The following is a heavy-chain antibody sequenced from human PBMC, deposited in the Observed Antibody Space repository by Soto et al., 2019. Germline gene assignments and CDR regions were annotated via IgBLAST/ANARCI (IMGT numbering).Heavy chain of an antibody. Sequence: SETLSLTCAVYGGSFSGYYWSWIRQPPGKGLEWIGEINHSGSTNYNPSLKSRVTISVDTSKNQFSLKLSSVTAADTAVYYCATSRGRFFDYWGQGTLVTVSS. CDR2: INHSGST. CDR1: GGSFSGYY. D-gene: IGHD3-3*01. J-gene: IGHJ4*02. V-gene: IGHV4-34*01. CDR3: ATSRGRFFDY.